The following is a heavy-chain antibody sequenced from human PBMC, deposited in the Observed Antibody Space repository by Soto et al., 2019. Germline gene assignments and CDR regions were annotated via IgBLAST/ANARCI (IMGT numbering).Heavy chain of an antibody. CDR3: ASSYDSRFDP. V-gene: IGHV1-18*04. CDR1: GYSFSTYD. CDR2: ISLKNCNT. D-gene: IGHD3-3*01. J-gene: IGHJ5*02. Sequence: LLLQSGAELKKPGACVKISCKASGYSFSTYDISWLRQAPGQWSAWMGRISLKNCNTKYAQNFQDRVTMTADTSSSTAYMELRGLRSDDTCKYCCASSYDSRFDPWGQGTLVTVSS.